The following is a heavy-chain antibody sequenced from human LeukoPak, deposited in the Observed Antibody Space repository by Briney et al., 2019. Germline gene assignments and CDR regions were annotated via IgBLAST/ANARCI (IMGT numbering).Heavy chain of an antibody. D-gene: IGHD3-22*01. CDR1: GGSISSYH. CDR3: ARHSGGRDSSGEYWYFDL. CDR2: IYYSGST. J-gene: IGHJ2*01. V-gene: IGHV4-59*08. Sequence: SETLSLTCTVSGGSISSYHWSWIRQPPGKGLEWIGYIYYSGSTNYNPSLKSRVTISVDTSKNQFSLKLSSVTAADTAVYYYARHSGGRDSSGEYWYFDLWGRGTLVTVSS.